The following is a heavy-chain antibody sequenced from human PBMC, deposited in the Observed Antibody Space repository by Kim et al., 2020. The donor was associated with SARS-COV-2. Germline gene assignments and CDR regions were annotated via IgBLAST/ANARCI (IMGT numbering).Heavy chain of an antibody. Sequence: SETLSLTCTVSGGSLSSNSYYWVWLRQPPGQELEWIGTDYYSTNTYYTPSLQSRITISVDKYKNHFYLTLGTVTAAATSYYYCTLPQRYSTGWY. V-gene: IGHV4-39*02. CDR2: DYYSTNT. D-gene: IGHD6-19*01. CDR3: TLPQRYSTGWY. J-gene: IGHJ2*01. CDR1: GGSLSSNSYY.